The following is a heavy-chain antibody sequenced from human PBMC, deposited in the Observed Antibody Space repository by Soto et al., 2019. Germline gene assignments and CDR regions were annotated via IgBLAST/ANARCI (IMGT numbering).Heavy chain of an antibody. Sequence: GGSLRLSCAASGFIFSSHWMRWVRQAPGKGLEWVSSISVSGGSTYYADSVKGRFTISRDNSRNTLYLQMNSLRAEDTAVYYCAKGGYYGSGTYRPFDIWGQETMVTVSS. CDR3: AKGGYYGSGTYRPFDI. CDR1: GFIFSSHW. D-gene: IGHD3-10*01. CDR2: ISVSGGST. J-gene: IGHJ3*02. V-gene: IGHV3-23*01.